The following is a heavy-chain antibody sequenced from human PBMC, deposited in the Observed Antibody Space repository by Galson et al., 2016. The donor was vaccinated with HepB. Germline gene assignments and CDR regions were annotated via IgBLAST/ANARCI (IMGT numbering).Heavy chain of an antibody. CDR1: GFSFSDY. Sequence: SLRLSCAASGFSFSDYMNWIRQAPGKGLEWVSFISGSGDMIYYADSVKGRFTISRDNAKNSLNLQMNSLRAEATAVYYCACEVVNIAEPGNHWGQGTLVTVSS. CDR3: ACEVVNIAEPGNH. V-gene: IGHV3-11*01. D-gene: IGHD6-13*01. J-gene: IGHJ5*02. CDR2: ISGSGDMI.